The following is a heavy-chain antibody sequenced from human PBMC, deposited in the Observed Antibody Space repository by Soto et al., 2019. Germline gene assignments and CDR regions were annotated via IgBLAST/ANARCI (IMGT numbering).Heavy chain of an antibody. D-gene: IGHD1-26*01. J-gene: IGHJ4*02. Sequence: QVQLQESGPGLVKPSQTLSLTCTVSGGSISSGGSSWSWTRQNPGKGLECIGYTYYSGSTDYNPSLKSRVTISVDTSKNHFSLKLSSVTAADTAVYYCARWVGATSFDYWGQGTLVTVSS. V-gene: IGHV4-31*03. CDR1: GGSISSGGSS. CDR2: TYYSGST. CDR3: ARWVGATSFDY.